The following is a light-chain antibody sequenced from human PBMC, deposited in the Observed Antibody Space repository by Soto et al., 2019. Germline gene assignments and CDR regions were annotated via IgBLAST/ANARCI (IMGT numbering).Light chain of an antibody. J-gene: IGKJ2*02. CDR2: DAS. CDR1: QSVSSSY. V-gene: IGKV3-20*01. CDR3: QQDGRSPRT. Sequence: EIVLTQSPGTLSLSPGERATLSCRARQSVSSSYLAWYQQKPGQAPRLLMSDASTRATGIPDRFSGSGSGTDFTLTINRLEPDDFALDYCQQDGRSPRTVGQGTKLEIQ.